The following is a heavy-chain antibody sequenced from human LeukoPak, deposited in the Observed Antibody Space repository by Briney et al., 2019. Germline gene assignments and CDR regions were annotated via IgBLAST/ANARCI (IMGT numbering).Heavy chain of an antibody. CDR1: GFTLSSYT. V-gene: IGHV3-21*01. CDR3: VRDLYGSGSY. Sequence: PGGSLRLSCAASGFTLSSYTMNWVRQAPGKGLEWVSSITSPSSYIYYADSVRGRFTISRDNAKNSLYLQINSLRAEDTAIYYCVRDLYGSGSYWGQGTLVTVSS. J-gene: IGHJ4*02. D-gene: IGHD3-10*01. CDR2: ITSPSSYI.